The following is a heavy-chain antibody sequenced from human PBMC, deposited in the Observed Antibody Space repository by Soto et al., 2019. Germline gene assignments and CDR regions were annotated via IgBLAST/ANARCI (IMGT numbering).Heavy chain of an antibody. CDR2: IIPMLGIA. V-gene: IGHV1-69*02. CDR3: ANRGYSYVFVFY. J-gene: IGHJ4*02. Sequence: GASVKVSCKASGGTFSSYTFSWVRQAPGQGLEWMGRIIPMLGIANYAQKFQGRVTITADKSTSTAYMELSSLRSEDTAVYYCANRGYSYVFVFYWGRGTWVTVSS. CDR1: GGTFSSYT. D-gene: IGHD5-18*01.